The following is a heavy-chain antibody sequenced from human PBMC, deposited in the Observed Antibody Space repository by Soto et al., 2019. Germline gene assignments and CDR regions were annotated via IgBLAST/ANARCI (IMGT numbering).Heavy chain of an antibody. CDR1: GGTFSSYA. J-gene: IGHJ6*02. Sequence: SVKVSCKASGGTFSSYAISWVRQAPGQGLEWMGGIIPIFGTANYAQKFQGRVTITADESTSTAYMELSSLRSEDTAVYYCARESGYCSGGSCYGGSDYYYGMDVWGQGTTVTVSS. CDR2: IIPIFGTA. V-gene: IGHV1-69*13. CDR3: ARESGYCSGGSCYGGSDYYYGMDV. D-gene: IGHD2-15*01.